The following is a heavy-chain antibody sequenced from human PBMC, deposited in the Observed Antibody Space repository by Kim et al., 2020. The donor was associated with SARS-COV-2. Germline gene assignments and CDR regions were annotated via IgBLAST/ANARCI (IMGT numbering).Heavy chain of an antibody. Sequence: ASVKVSCKASGYTFTSYAMNWVRQAPGQGLEWMGWINTNTGNPTYAQGFTGRFVFSLDTSVSTAYLQISSLKAEDTAVYYCARVPGPGLDSSSWYDPAQPTYYYDGMDVWGQGTTVTVSS. CDR3: ARVPGPGLDSSSWYDPAQPTYYYDGMDV. CDR1: GYTFTSYA. V-gene: IGHV7-4-1*02. J-gene: IGHJ6*02. D-gene: IGHD6-13*01. CDR2: INTNTGNP.